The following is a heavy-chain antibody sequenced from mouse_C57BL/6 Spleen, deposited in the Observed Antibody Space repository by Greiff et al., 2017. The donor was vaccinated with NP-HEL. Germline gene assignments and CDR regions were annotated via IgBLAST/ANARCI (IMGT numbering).Heavy chain of an antibody. CDR3: ARESNYEAWFAY. J-gene: IGHJ3*01. V-gene: IGHV1-64*01. Sequence: QVQLQQPGAELVKPGASVKLSCKASGHTFTSYWMHWVKQRPGQGLEWIGMIHPNSGSTNYNEKFKSKATLTVDKSSSTAYMQLSSLTSEDSAVYYCARESNYEAWFAYWGQGTLVTVSA. CDR2: IHPNSGST. D-gene: IGHD2-5*01. CDR1: GHTFTSYW.